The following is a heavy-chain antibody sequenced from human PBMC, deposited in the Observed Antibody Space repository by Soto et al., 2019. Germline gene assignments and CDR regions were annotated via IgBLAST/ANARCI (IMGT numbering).Heavy chain of an antibody. V-gene: IGHV4-59*01. J-gene: IGHJ4*02. Sequence: SETLSLTCTVSGGSINGYYWSWIRQPPGKGLEWIGYISKSGSTNYNPALKSRVTISVDTSKNQFSLKLSSVTAADTAVYYCARRWGRTFDYWGQGTLVTVSS. CDR1: GGSINGYY. D-gene: IGHD7-27*01. CDR2: ISKSGST. CDR3: ARRWGRTFDY.